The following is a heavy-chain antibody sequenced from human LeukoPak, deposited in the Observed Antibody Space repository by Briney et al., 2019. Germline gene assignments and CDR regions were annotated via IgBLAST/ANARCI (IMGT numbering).Heavy chain of an antibody. CDR3: AREGAKVGNINHFDL. CDR2: ISYDGSNK. D-gene: IGHD4-23*01. Sequence: GSLRLSCAASGFTFSSYAMHWVRQAPGKGLEWVAVISYDGSNKYYADSVKGRFTISRDNSKNTLYLQMNSLRAEDTAVYYCAREGAKVGNINHFDLWGQGTLVTVSS. J-gene: IGHJ4*02. V-gene: IGHV3-30-3*01. CDR1: GFTFSSYA.